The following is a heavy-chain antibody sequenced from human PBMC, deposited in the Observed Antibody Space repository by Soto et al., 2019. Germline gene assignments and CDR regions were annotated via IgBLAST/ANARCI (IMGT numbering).Heavy chain of an antibody. CDR3: ARSIVLVPAATYYYYYGMDV. CDR1: GFTLSSYG. J-gene: IGHJ6*02. V-gene: IGHV3-33*01. D-gene: IGHD2-2*01. Sequence: QVHLVESGGGVVQPGRSLRLTCAASGFTLSSYGMHWVRQAPGKGLEWVAVIWYDGSNKYYADSVKGRFTISRDNSKNTLYLQMNSLRAEDTAVYYCARSIVLVPAATYYYYYGMDVWGQGTTVTVSS. CDR2: IWYDGSNK.